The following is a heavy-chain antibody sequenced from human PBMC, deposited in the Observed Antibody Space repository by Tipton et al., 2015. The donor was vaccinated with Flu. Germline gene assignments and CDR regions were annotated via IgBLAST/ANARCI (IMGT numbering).Heavy chain of an antibody. D-gene: IGHD5-18*01. J-gene: IGHJ6*02. V-gene: IGHV4-61*02. Sequence: TLSLTCTVSGASISGGRYYWSWIRQPAGKGLGWIGRIFTSGSTNYSPSFKSRITISRDTAKNQLSLRLNSVTAADTAVYYCASSDTAMNVDVWGQGTTVTVSS. CDR2: IFTSGST. CDR3: ASSDTAMNVDV. CDR1: GASISGGRYY.